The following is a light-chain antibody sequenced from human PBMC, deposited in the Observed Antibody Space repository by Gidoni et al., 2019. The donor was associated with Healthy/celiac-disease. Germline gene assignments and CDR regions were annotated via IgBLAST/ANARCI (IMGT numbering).Light chain of an antibody. J-gene: IGKJ1*01. CDR3: QQYGSSPWG. CDR2: GAS. Sequence: IVLTTAPGTLSLSPGESDTLSCRASQSVSSSYLAWYQQKPGQAPRLLIYGASSRATGIPDRFSGSGSGTDFTLTISRLEPEDFAVYYCQQYGSSPWGFGQGTKVEIK. CDR1: QSVSSSY. V-gene: IGKV3-20*01.